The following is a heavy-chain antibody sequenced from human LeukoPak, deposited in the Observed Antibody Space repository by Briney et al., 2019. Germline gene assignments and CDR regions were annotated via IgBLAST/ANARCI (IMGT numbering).Heavy chain of an antibody. CDR3: AREKGTAQAFDI. CDR2: IYYSGST. V-gene: IGHV4-59*01. CDR1: GGSISSYY. J-gene: IGHJ3*02. Sequence: SETLSLTCTVSGGSISSYYWSWIRQPPGKGLEWIGHIYYSGSTNYNPSLKSRVTISVDTSKNQFSLKLSSVTAADTAVYYCAREKGTAQAFDIWGQGTMVTVSS. D-gene: IGHD3-10*01.